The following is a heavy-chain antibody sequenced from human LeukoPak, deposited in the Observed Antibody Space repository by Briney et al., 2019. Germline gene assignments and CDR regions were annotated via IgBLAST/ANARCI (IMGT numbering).Heavy chain of an antibody. CDR1: GYSFTSHY. CDR2: INPSGSST. D-gene: IGHD1-26*01. Sequence: ASVKVSCKASGYSFTSHYMHWVRQAPGQGLEWLGLINPSGSSTLYAQKFQGRVTMTRDMSTNTDYMELSSLRSEDTAFYYCARDNSVGDVAWWFDPWGQGTLVTVSS. V-gene: IGHV1-46*01. J-gene: IGHJ5*02. CDR3: ARDNSVGDVAWWFDP.